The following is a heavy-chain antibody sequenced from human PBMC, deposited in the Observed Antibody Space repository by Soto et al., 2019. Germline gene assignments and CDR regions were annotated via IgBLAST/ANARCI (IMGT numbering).Heavy chain of an antibody. CDR2: IYHSGST. CDR3: TRVSLAYGGPFDI. J-gene: IGHJ3*02. V-gene: IGHV4-4*02. CDR1: GGSISSSNW. D-gene: IGHD3-10*01. Sequence: HVQLQQSGPGLVKPSGTLSLTCAVSGGSISSSNWWSWVRQPPGKVLEWTGEIYHSGSTNYHPSLKSRVTLSVDKSTNQFSLELSRVTAADPAVYYCTRVSLAYGGPFDICRQGTMVTVSS.